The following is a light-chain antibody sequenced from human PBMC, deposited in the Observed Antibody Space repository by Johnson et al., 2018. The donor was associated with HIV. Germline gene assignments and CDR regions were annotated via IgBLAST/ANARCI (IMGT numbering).Light chain of an antibody. CDR3: GTWYSSLSEGV. V-gene: IGLV1-51*01. CDR1: SSNIGNNY. CDR2: DNN. Sequence: QSVLTQPPSVSAAPGQKVTISCSGSSSNIGNNYVSWYQQLPGTAPKLLIYDNNKRPSGIPDRFSGSKSGASATLGITGLQTGDEADYYCGTWYSSLSEGVFGTGTKVTVL. J-gene: IGLJ1*01.